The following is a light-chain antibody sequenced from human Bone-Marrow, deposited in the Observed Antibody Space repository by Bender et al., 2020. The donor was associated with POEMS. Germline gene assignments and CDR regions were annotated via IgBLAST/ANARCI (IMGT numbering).Light chain of an antibody. CDR2: EVS. Sequence: QSALTQPASVSGSPGQSITISCTGTNSDVGDYDYVSWYQQHPGKAPKLMIYEVSKRPSGVSNRFSGFKSGNTASLTISGLQAEDEADYYCCSYAGSGTLVFGGGTKLTVL. CDR3: CSYAGSGTLV. V-gene: IGLV2-23*02. J-gene: IGLJ2*01. CDR1: NSDVGDYDY.